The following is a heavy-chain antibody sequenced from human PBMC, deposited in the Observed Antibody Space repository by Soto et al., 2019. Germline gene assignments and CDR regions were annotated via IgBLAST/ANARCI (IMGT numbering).Heavy chain of an antibody. J-gene: IGHJ4*02. V-gene: IGHV1-46*01. Sequence: QVQLVQSGAEVKRPGASVKVSCKASGYTFTTYYMHWVRQAPGQGLEWLGIINPNGGSTTYAQKFQDRVTMTRDTSTSTVYLALSSLRSEDTAVYYCARAGYCSGGTCFHGNCDYWGQGTLVTVSA. CDR3: ARAGYCSGGTCFHGNCDY. CDR2: INPNGGST. D-gene: IGHD2-15*01. CDR1: GYTFTTYY.